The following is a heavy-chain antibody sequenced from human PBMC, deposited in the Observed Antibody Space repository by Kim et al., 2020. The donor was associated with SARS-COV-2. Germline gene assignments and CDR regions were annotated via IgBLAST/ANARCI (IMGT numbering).Heavy chain of an antibody. Sequence: SETLSLTCTVSGGSISSSSYYWGWIRQPPGKGLEWIGSIYYSGSTYYNPSLKSRVTISVDTSKNQFSLKLSSVTAADTAVYYCASVDPEGYWGQGTLVTVSS. V-gene: IGHV4-39*01. CDR2: IYYSGST. CDR1: GGSISSSSYY. J-gene: IGHJ4*02. D-gene: IGHD5-12*01. CDR3: ASVDPEGY.